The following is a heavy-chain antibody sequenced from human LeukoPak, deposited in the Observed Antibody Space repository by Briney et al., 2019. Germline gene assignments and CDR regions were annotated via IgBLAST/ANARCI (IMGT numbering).Heavy chain of an antibody. CDR3: ARGLLWFGEYNWFDP. Sequence: PGGSLRLSCAASGFTFSSYEMNWARQAPGKGLEWVSYISSSGSTIYYADPVKGRFTISRDNAKNSLYLQMNSLRAEDTAVYYCARGLLWFGEYNWFDPWGQGTPVTVSS. CDR1: GFTFSSYE. CDR2: ISSSGSTI. D-gene: IGHD3-10*01. J-gene: IGHJ5*02. V-gene: IGHV3-48*03.